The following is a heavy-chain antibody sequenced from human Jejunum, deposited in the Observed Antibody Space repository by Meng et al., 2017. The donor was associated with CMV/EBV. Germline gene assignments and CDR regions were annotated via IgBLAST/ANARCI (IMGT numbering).Heavy chain of an antibody. CDR1: FTGYY. CDR2: INPNSGGT. J-gene: IGHJ1*01. Sequence: FTGYYMHWVRQAPGQGLEWMGWINPNSGGTSYAQKFQGRVTMTRDTSISTAYMELSRLRSDDTAVYYCARGPNIVVVPAAKYFQHWGQGTLVTVSS. CDR3: ARGPNIVVVPAAKYFQH. D-gene: IGHD2-2*01. V-gene: IGHV1-2*02.